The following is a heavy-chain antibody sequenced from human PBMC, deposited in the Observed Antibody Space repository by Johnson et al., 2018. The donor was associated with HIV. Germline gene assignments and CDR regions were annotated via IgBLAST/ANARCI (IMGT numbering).Heavy chain of an antibody. D-gene: IGHD3-10*01. J-gene: IGHJ3*02. CDR1: EFTFSNYA. CDR3: AKDRGLSAFDI. CDR2: IRYDGSNE. V-gene: IGHV3-30*02. Sequence: VQLVESGGGVVQPGRSLKLSCAASEFTFSNYAMHWVRQAPGKGLEWLAFIRYDGSNEYYVDSVKGRFTISRDNSKNTLYLQMNSLRAEDTAVYYCAKDRGLSAFDIWGQGTMVTVSS.